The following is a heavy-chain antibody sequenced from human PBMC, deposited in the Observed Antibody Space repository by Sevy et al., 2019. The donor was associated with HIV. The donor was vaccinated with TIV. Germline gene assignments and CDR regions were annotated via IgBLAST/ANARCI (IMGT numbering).Heavy chain of an antibody. D-gene: IGHD3-16*01. V-gene: IGHV4-61*08. Sequence: SETLSLTCTVSGGSVNSGDYYWSWIRQPPGKGLEWLGYLYYSGSSNYNPSLKSRVTISLDTSKNQFSLKMGSVTTADKAVYYCARDDPVMNAFDIWGQGTMVTVSS. J-gene: IGHJ3*02. CDR1: GGSVNSGDYY. CDR2: LYYSGSS. CDR3: ARDDPVMNAFDI.